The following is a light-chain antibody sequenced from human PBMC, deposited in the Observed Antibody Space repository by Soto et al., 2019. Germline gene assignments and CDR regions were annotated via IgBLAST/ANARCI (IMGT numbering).Light chain of an antibody. CDR2: EVS. J-gene: IGLJ2*01. Sequence: QAALTQPASVSGSPGQSITISCTGTSSDVGGYNYVSWYQHHPGKVPKLLMFEVSYRPSGVSDRFSGSKSGNTASLTISGLQAEDEADYYCSSKTSNTIILFCGGTKLTVL. V-gene: IGLV2-14*01. CDR1: SSDVGGYNY. CDR3: SSKTSNTIIL.